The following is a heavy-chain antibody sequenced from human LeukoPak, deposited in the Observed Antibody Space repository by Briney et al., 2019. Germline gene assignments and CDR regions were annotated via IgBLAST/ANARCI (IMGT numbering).Heavy chain of an antibody. D-gene: IGHD1-26*01. V-gene: IGHV1-46*01. CDR2: INPGGGST. J-gene: IGHJ4*02. CDR3: ARENSGSALDY. CDR1: GYTFTSYY. Sequence: ASVKVSCKASGYTFTSYYMHWVRQAPGQGLEWMGIINPGGGSTSYAQKFQGRVTMTRDTSTSTVYMELSSLRSEDAAVYYCARENSGSALDYWGQGTLVTVSS.